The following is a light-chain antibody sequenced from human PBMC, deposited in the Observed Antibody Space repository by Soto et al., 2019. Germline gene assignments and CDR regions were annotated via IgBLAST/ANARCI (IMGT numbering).Light chain of an antibody. CDR3: QVWESYSDVP. CDR2: EDT. V-gene: IGLV3-21*02. CDR1: NIGIRS. J-gene: IGLJ2*01. Sequence: SYELTQPPSVSVAPGQTASITCVGDNIGIRSVHWYQQRPGQAPVLVLYEDTDRPSGIPDRFSGSNSGNTVTLTITRVEAGDAADYYCQVWESYSDVPFGGGTKLTVL.